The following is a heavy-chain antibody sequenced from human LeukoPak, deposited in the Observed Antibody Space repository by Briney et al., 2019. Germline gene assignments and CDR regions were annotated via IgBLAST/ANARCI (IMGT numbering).Heavy chain of an antibody. J-gene: IGHJ4*02. V-gene: IGHV3-48*03. CDR1: GFTFSSYE. CDR3: ARHVIYGSSGYHRFDY. CDR2: ISSSGSVI. Sequence: PGGTLRLSCAASGFTFSSYEMNWVRQDPGKGLEWVSYISSSGSVIYYADSVKGRCTISRDNAKNSLYLQMNSLRAEDTAVYYCARHVIYGSSGYHRFDYWGQGTLVTVSS. D-gene: IGHD3-22*01.